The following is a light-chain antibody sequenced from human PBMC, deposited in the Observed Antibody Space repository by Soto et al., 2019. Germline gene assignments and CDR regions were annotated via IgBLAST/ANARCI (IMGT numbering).Light chain of an antibody. V-gene: IGKV3-15*01. CDR2: GAS. CDR3: QQYNNWPIT. Sequence: EIMMTQSPATLSVSPGERDTLSCRASQSVSSNLAWYQQKPGQAPRILIYGASTRATGIPARFSGSGSGAEFTLTISSLQSEDFAVYYCQQYNNWPITFGGGTKVEIK. CDR1: QSVSSN. J-gene: IGKJ4*01.